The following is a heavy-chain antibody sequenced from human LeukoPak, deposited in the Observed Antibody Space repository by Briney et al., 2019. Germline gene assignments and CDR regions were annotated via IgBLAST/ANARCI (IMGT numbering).Heavy chain of an antibody. CDR1: GYTFTGYY. J-gene: IGHJ3*02. CDR2: INPNSGGT. D-gene: IGHD3-16*02. Sequence: ASVKVSCKASGYTFTGYYMHWVRQAPGQGLEWMGWINPNSGGTNYAQKFQGWVTMTRDTSISTAYMGLSRLRSDDTAVYYCARESLMITFGGVIAPDAFDIWGQGTMVTVSS. CDR3: ARESLMITFGGVIAPDAFDI. V-gene: IGHV1-2*04.